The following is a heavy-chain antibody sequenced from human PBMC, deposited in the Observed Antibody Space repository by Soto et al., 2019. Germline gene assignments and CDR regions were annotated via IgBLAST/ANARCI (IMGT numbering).Heavy chain of an antibody. Sequence: GGSLRLSCAASGFTFSSYWMHWVRQAPGKGLVWVSRINSDGSSTSYADSVKGRFTISRDNAKNTLYLQMNSLRAEDTAVYYCARSRYYDFWSGYYRLFDYWGQGTLVTVSS. CDR2: INSDGSST. J-gene: IGHJ4*02. CDR1: GFTFSSYW. V-gene: IGHV3-74*01. CDR3: ARSRYYDFWSGYYRLFDY. D-gene: IGHD3-3*01.